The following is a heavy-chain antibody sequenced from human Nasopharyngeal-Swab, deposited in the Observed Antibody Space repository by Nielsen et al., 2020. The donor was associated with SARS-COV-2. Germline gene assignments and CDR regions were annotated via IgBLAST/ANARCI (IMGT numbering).Heavy chain of an antibody. CDR2: IWYDGSNK. CDR1: GFIFSGYG. V-gene: IGHV3-33*08. CDR3: ATDAPGSGFALDT. D-gene: IGHD3-22*01. J-gene: IGHJ3*02. Sequence: GGSLRLSCAASGFIFSGYGMHWVRQAPGKGLEWVTFIWYDGSNKEYADAVKGRFTISRDNSKNTVFLQMNSLRVEDTAVYYCATDAPGSGFALDTWGQGTMVTVLS.